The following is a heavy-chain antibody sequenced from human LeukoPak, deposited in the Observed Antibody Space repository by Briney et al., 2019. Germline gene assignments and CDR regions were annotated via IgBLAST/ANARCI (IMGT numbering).Heavy chain of an antibody. V-gene: IGHV1-2*02. J-gene: IGHJ3*02. CDR3: TRSLFSGYDMRAFDM. CDR2: INPNYGGT. Sequence: GASVKVSCKASGYTFTDYYIHWVRQAPGQGLEWRGWINPNYGGTDYAQKFQGRVTMSRDTSISTAYMELGRLRSDDTTVYYCTRSLFSGYDMRAFDMWGQGTMVTVSS. D-gene: IGHD5-12*01. CDR1: GYTFTDYY.